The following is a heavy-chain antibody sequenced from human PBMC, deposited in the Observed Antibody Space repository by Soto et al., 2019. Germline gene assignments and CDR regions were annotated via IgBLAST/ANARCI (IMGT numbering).Heavy chain of an antibody. CDR2: IRSKAYGGTT. CDR1: GFTFGDYA. CDR3: TRIGGYDYYYYYYYMDV. J-gene: IGHJ6*03. D-gene: IGHD5-12*01. V-gene: IGHV3-49*03. Sequence: GGSLRLSCTASGFTFGDYAMSWFRQAPGKGLEWVGFIRSKAYGGTTEYAASVKGRFPISRDDSKSIAYLQMNSLKTEDTAVYYCTRIGGYDYYYYYYYMDVWGKGTTVTVSS.